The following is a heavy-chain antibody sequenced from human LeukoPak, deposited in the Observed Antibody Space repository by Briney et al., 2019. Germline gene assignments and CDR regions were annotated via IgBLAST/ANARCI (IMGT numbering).Heavy chain of an antibody. D-gene: IGHD3-9*01. CDR3: ARGGRGYDILTGYYNHYYFDY. CDR1: GYTITSYG. V-gene: IGHV1-18*01. Sequence: ASVNVSCKASGYTITSYGISWVRQAPGQGLEWMGWISVYNGNTDYAQKLQGRVTMTTDTSTSTAYMELRSLRSDDTAVYYCARGGRGYDILTGYYNHYYFDYWGQGTLVTVSS. J-gene: IGHJ4*02. CDR2: ISVYNGNT.